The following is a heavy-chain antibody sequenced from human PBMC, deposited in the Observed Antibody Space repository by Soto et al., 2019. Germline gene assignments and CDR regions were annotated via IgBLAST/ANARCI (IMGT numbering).Heavy chain of an antibody. Sequence: LSLTRSVSGGSIRSGGYYWTWIRQHPEKGLEWIGYIYYSGSTYYKPPLKSRVTISVDTSKNQFSLKLSSVTAADTAVYYCARDQRWQPLGWFDPWGQGTLVTVSS. J-gene: IGHJ5*02. D-gene: IGHD2-15*01. CDR3: ARDQRWQPLGWFDP. CDR2: IYYSGST. V-gene: IGHV4-31*03. CDR1: GGSIRSGGYY.